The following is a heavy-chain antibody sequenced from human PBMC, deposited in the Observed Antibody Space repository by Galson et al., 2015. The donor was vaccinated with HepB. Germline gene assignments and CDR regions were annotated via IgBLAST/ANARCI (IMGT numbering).Heavy chain of an antibody. Sequence: SVKVSCKASGYSFTTYYMHWVRQAPGQGLEWMGSINPTSGCSSYAQRFQGRLRISRDTSASTVYMDLGSLTSDDTAVYYCARDACSLTGWFDPWGQGTLVTVSS. D-gene: IGHD3-10*01. CDR1: GYSFTTYY. V-gene: IGHV1-46*03. CDR3: ARDACSLTGWFDP. J-gene: IGHJ5*02. CDR2: INPTSGCS.